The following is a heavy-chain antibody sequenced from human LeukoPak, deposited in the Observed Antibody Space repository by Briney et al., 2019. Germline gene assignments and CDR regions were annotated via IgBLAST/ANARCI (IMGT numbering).Heavy chain of an antibody. Sequence: SETLSLTCTVPGGSISSYYWSWIRQPPGKGLEWIGYIYYSGSTNYNPSLKSRVTISVDTSNNQFSLKLSSVTAADTAVYYCARHVIAATEDGMDVWGQGTTVTVSS. CDR1: GGSISSYY. J-gene: IGHJ6*02. D-gene: IGHD6-25*01. CDR3: ARHVIAATEDGMDV. CDR2: IYYSGST. V-gene: IGHV4-59*08.